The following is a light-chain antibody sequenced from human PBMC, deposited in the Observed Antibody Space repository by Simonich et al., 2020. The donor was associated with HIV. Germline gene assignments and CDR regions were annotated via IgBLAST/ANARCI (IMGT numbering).Light chain of an antibody. J-gene: IGKJ4*01. CDR3: QQYHSTPPT. CDR1: QSVLYNSNNKNY. CDR2: RAY. V-gene: IGKV4-1*01. Sequence: DIVMTQSPDSLAVSLGERATTNCKSSQSVLYNSNNKNYLTWYQQKPGQPPKLLSYRAYTRESSGPDRCSGSGSGTDITLTISSLKAEDVAVYNCQQYHSTPPTFGGGTRVEIK.